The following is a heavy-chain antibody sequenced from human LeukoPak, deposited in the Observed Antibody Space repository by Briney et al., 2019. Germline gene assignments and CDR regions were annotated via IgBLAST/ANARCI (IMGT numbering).Heavy chain of an antibody. D-gene: IGHD5-18*01. Sequence: GGSLRLSCAASGFTFSSYAMSWVRQAPGKGLEWVSAISGSGGSTYYADSVKGRFTISRDNSKNTLYLQMNSLRAEDTAVYYCAKDVALIQLWLNPLLDYWGQGTLVTVSP. CDR3: AKDVALIQLWLNPLLDY. CDR2: ISGSGGST. V-gene: IGHV3-23*01. J-gene: IGHJ4*02. CDR1: GFTFSSYA.